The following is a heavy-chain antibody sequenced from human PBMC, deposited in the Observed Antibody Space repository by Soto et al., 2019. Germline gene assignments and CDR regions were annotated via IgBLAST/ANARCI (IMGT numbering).Heavy chain of an antibody. Sequence: EVQLVESGGGLVKPGGSLRLSCAASGFTFSSYSMNWVRQAPGKGLEWVSTISSRNNDMYYVDSVKGRFTISRDNARNSVYLQMNSLRADDTAVYYSARDVNGGFCGAWGQGTLVTVSS. CDR3: ARDVNGGFCGA. CDR2: ISSRNNDM. V-gene: IGHV3-21*01. J-gene: IGHJ5*02. CDR1: GFTFSSYS. D-gene: IGHD2-21*01.